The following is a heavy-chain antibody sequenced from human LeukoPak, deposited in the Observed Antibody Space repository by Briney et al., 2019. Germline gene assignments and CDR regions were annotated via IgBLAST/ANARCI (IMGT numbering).Heavy chain of an antibody. D-gene: IGHD4-23*01. V-gene: IGHV3-21*01. CDR1: GFTFDSYT. CDR2: ISSSNSYI. CDR3: ARASTPRNYFDH. Sequence: GGSLRLSCAASGFTFDSYTMNWVRQSPGKGLEWVSSISSSNSYIYYMDSVRGRFTISSDNAANSLYLQMDSLRVDDTAIYYCARASTPRNYFDHWGRGILVTVSS. J-gene: IGHJ4*02.